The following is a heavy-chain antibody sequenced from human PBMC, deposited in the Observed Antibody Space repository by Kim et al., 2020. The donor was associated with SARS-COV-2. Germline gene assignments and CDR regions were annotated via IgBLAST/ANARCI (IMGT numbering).Heavy chain of an antibody. V-gene: IGHV4-39*01. Sequence: SQTLSLTCTVSGGSLSSSSYYWGWIRQPPGKGLEWIGTAYYIGNTYHNLSLKSRVTISVDTSKNQFSLKLGSVTAADTAGYYCARHLWYSSGWYV. J-gene: IGHJ2*01. CDR2: AYYIGNT. CDR1: GGSLSSSSYY. CDR3: ARHLWYSSGWYV. D-gene: IGHD6-19*01.